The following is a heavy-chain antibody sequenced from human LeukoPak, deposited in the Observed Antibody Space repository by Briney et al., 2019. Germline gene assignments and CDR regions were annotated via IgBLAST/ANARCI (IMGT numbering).Heavy chain of an antibody. CDR2: ISSSSSTI. D-gene: IGHD3-3*01. CDR3: ARDGDFWSAQGAFDI. Sequence: PGGSLRLSCAASGFTLSDYYISWLRQAPGKGREWVTYISSSSSTIYYAGSVKGRFTISRDNAKNSLYLQMNSLRAEDTAVYYCARDGDFWSAQGAFDIWGQGTMVTVSS. V-gene: IGHV3-11*04. CDR1: GFTLSDYY. J-gene: IGHJ3*02.